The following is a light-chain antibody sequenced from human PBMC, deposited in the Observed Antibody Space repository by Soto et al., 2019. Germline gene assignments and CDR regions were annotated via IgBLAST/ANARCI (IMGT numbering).Light chain of an antibody. V-gene: IGLV1-40*01. J-gene: IGLJ3*02. CDR3: QSFDSSLNSGV. CDR2: NNN. Sequence: QSALTQPPSVSGAPGQRVTISCTGSTSNIGAPFDVHWYQQFPGTAPKLLIFNNNHRPSGVPDRLSGSKSGSSASLAITGLQADDEADYYCQSFDSSLNSGVFGGGTKLTVL. CDR1: TSNIGAPFD.